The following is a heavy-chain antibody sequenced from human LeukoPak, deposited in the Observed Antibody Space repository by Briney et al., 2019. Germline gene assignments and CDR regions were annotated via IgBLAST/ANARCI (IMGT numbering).Heavy chain of an antibody. J-gene: IGHJ6*02. CDR2: ISAYNGNT. D-gene: IGHD3-10*01. CDR1: GYTFTSYG. Sequence: ASVKVSCKAFGYTFTSYGISWGRQAPGQGLEWMGWISAYNGNTNYAQKFQDRVTMTTDKSTTTAYMELTSLTSDDTAVYYCARADYYGSGSFAPDYYYGMDVWGQGTTVAVSS. CDR3: ARADYYGSGSFAPDYYYGMDV. V-gene: IGHV1-18*01.